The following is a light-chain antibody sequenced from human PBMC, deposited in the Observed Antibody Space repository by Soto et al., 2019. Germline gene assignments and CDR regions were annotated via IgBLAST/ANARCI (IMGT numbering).Light chain of an antibody. J-gene: IGLJ1*01. CDR1: SSDIGAYNY. Sequence: QSVLTQPASVSGSPGQSITISCTGTSSDIGAYNYVSWYRQHPGKAPKLMIYEVINRPSGVSTRFSGSKSGNTASLTISGLQAEDEADYYCSSYTTSSTTPYVFGTGTKVTVL. V-gene: IGLV2-14*01. CDR2: EVI. CDR3: SSYTTSSTTPYV.